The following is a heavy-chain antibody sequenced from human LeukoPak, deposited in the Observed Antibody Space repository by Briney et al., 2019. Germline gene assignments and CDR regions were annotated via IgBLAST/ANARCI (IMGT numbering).Heavy chain of an antibody. V-gene: IGHV3-66*01. Sequence: PGGSLRLSCAASGFSVSNNYMSWVRQAPGKGLEGVSVIYSVGTTYYADSVKGRFTISRDHSKNTLYLQMNSLRGEDTAVYYCAGYSSGWVYGMDVWGQATTVTVSS. D-gene: IGHD6-19*01. CDR2: IYSVGTT. CDR3: AGYSSGWVYGMDV. CDR1: GFSVSNNY. J-gene: IGHJ6*02.